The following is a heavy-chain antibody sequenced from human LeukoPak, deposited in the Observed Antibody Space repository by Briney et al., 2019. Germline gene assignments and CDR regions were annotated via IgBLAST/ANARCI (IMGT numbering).Heavy chain of an antibody. CDR3: AKIRSNLGYCSSTNCRGDAFDI. CDR2: IRYDGSNK. V-gene: IGHV3-30*02. CDR1: GFTFSSYG. J-gene: IGHJ3*02. D-gene: IGHD2-2*01. Sequence: GGSLRLSCAASGFTFSSYGMHWVRQAPGKGLEWVAFIRYDGSNKYYADSVKGRFTISRDNSKNTLYLQMNSLRAEDTAVYYCAKIRSNLGYCSSTNCRGDAFDIWGQGTMVTVSS.